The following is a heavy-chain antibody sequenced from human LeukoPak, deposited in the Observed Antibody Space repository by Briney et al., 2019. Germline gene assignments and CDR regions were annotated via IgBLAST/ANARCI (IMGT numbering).Heavy chain of an antibody. CDR2: ISWNSGSI. D-gene: IGHD3-10*01. CDR1: GFTFDDYA. CDR3: ARDRDVLLWFGEPQAFDY. Sequence: GGSLRLSCAASGFTFDDYAMHWVRQAPGKGLEWVSGISWNSGSIGYADSVKGRFTISRDNAKNSLYLQMNSLRAEDTAVYYCARDRDVLLWFGEPQAFDYWGQGTLVTVSS. J-gene: IGHJ4*02. V-gene: IGHV3-9*01.